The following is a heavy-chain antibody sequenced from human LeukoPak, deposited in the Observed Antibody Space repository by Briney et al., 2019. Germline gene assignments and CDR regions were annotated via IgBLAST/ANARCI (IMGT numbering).Heavy chain of an antibody. CDR1: GGSISSYY. D-gene: IGHD2-2*01. CDR3: AVGYCSSTSCYREFDP. CDR2: IYYSGST. Sequence: SETLSLTCTVSGGSISSYYWSWIRQPPGKGLEWIGYIYYSGSTNYNTSLKSRVTISVDTSKNQFSLKLSSVTAAETAVYYWAVGYCSSTSCYREFDPWGQGTLVTVSS. V-gene: IGHV4-59*01. J-gene: IGHJ5*02.